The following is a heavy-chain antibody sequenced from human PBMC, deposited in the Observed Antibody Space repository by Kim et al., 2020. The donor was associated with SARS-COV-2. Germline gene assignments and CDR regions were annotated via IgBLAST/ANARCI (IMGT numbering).Heavy chain of an antibody. CDR1: GFTFDDYA. V-gene: IGHV3-9*01. Sequence: GGSLRLSCAASGFTFDDYAMHWVRQAPGKGLEWVSGISWNSGNIGYAYSVKGRFTISRDNAKNSLYLQMNSLRAEDTALYYCAKTGAYCGGDCYDYWGQGTLVTVSS. J-gene: IGHJ4*02. CDR2: ISWNSGNI. CDR3: AKTGAYCGGDCYDY. D-gene: IGHD2-21*01.